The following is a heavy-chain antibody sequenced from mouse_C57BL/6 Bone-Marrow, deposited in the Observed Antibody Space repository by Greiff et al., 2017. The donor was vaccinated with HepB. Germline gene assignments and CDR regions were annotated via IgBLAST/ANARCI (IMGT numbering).Heavy chain of an antibody. Sequence: QVQLKQSGAELMKPGASVKLSCKATGYTFTGYWIEWVKQRPGHGLEWIGEILPGSGSTNYNEKFKGKATFTADTSSNTAYMQLSSLTTEDSAIYYCARVSIYYYGSSYSLTGDYYPMDYWGQGTSVTVSS. D-gene: IGHD1-1*01. CDR3: ARVSIYYYGSSYSLTGDYYPMDY. J-gene: IGHJ4*01. CDR1: GYTFTGYW. V-gene: IGHV1-9*01. CDR2: ILPGSGST.